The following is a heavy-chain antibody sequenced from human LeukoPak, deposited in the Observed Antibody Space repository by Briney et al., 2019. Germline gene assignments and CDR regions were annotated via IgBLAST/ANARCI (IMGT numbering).Heavy chain of an antibody. J-gene: IGHJ5*02. Sequence: GGSLRLSCAASGFTFTNSGMHWVRQAPGRGLEWVAFIQFHGSDIFYADSVEGRFTISRDNSTNTLYLQMNSLRPEDTAVYYCAKDNPIEKVPGLGPGSWGQGTLVTVSS. V-gene: IGHV3-30*02. CDR3: AKDNPIEKVPGLGPGS. CDR1: GFTFTNSG. D-gene: IGHD2-2*01. CDR2: IQFHGSDI.